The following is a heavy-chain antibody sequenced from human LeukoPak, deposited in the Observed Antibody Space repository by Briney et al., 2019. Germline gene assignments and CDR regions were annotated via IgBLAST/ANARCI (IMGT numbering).Heavy chain of an antibody. D-gene: IGHD1-26*01. CDR1: GGSFSGYY. CDR3: ARRRGSYSALGRHNWFDP. J-gene: IGHJ5*02. Sequence: SETLSLTCAVYGGSFSGYYWSWIRQPPGKGLEWIGEINHSGSTNYNPSLKSRVTISVDTSKNQFSLKLSSVTAADTAVYYCARRRGSYSALGRHNWFDPWGQGTLVTVSS. V-gene: IGHV4-34*01. CDR2: INHSGST.